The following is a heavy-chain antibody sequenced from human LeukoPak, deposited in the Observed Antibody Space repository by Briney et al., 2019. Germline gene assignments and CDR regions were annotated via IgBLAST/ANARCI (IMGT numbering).Heavy chain of an antibody. CDR1: GFTFNNAW. CDR3: TRIIKSGSFDY. D-gene: IGHD1-26*01. CDR2: IKSKTDGGTT. J-gene: IGHJ4*02. V-gene: IGHV3-15*01. Sequence: GGSLRLSCAASGFTFNNAWMSWVRQAPGKGLEWVGRIKSKTDGGTTDYAAPVKGRFTISRDDSKNTLYLQMNSLKIEDTAVYYCTRIIKSGSFDYWGQGVLVTVSS.